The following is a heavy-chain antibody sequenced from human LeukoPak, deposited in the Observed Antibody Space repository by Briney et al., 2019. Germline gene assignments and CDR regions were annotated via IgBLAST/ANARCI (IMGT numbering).Heavy chain of an antibody. Sequence: LGASVKVSCKASGYTFTGYYMHWVRQAPGQGLEWMGWINPNSGGTNYAQKFQGRVTMTRDTSISTAYMELSRLRSDDTAVYYCAKDQLDSSSWYASFDPWGQGTLVTVSS. CDR2: INPNSGGT. J-gene: IGHJ5*02. D-gene: IGHD6-13*01. CDR3: AKDQLDSSSWYASFDP. V-gene: IGHV1-2*03. CDR1: GYTFTGYY.